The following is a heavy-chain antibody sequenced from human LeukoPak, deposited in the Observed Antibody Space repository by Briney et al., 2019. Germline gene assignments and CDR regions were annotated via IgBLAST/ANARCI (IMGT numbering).Heavy chain of an antibody. J-gene: IGHJ5*02. CDR3: ARHVGRFLEFDP. D-gene: IGHD3-3*01. CDR1: GGSISSYY. V-gene: IGHV4-59*01. Sequence: SETLSLTCTVSGGSISSYYWSWIRQPPGKGLEWIGYIYYSGSTNYNPSLKSRVTISVDTSKNQFSLKLSSVTAADTAVYYCARHVGRFLEFDPWGQGTLVTVSS. CDR2: IYYSGST.